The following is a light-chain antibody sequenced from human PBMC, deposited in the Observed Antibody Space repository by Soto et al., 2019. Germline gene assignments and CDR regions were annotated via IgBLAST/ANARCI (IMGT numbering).Light chain of an antibody. CDR3: QQYRNWPSIT. J-gene: IGKJ5*01. V-gene: IGKV3-15*01. CDR1: QSVSSS. CDR2: GAS. Sequence: EVVMTQSPATLSVSPGERATLSCRASQSVSSSLAWYQQRPGQAPRLLIYGASTRATGIPARFSGSGSGTEFTLTISSLQSEDFAVYYCQQYRNWPSITFGQGTRLEIK.